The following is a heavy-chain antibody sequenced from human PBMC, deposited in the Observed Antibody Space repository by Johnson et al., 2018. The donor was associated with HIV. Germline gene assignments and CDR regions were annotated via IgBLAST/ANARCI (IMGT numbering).Heavy chain of an antibody. CDR1: GFTFTNAW. J-gene: IGHJ3*01. CDR3: ARSMRGAFDV. V-gene: IGHV3-15*01. CDR2: IKSKADGGTT. Sequence: MQLVESGGGLVKPGGSLRLSCAASGFTFTNAWMSWVRQAPGKGLEWVGRIKSKADGGTTDYAAPVKGRFTISRDDSKNTQYLQMNSLKTEDTAVYYCARSMRGAFDVWGQGTMVTVSS. D-gene: IGHD3-10*01.